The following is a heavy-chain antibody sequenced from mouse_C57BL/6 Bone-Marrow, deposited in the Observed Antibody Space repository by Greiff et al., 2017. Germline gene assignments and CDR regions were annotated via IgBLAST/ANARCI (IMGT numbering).Heavy chain of an antibody. D-gene: IGHD2-3*01. Sequence: VQLQQSGPELVKPGDSVKISCKASGYSFTGYFMNWVMQSHGKSLEWIGRINPYNGDTFYNQKFKGKDTLTVDKSSSTAHMELRSLTSEDSAVYYCARSGGYSPYWYFDVWGTGTTVTVSS. CDR3: ARSGGYSPYWYFDV. V-gene: IGHV1-20*01. CDR1: GYSFTGYF. CDR2: INPYNGDT. J-gene: IGHJ1*03.